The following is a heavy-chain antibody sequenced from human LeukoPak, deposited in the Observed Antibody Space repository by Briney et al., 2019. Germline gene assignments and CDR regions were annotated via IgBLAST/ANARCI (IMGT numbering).Heavy chain of an antibody. CDR1: GVTVYKLSAA. Sequence: SQTLSLTCAIFGVTVYKLSAARNSLRQSPPRGLEWLGRTYYRFKWYNDYAVSVKSRITINPDTSKNQFALQQNSVTAEDKAVYYCANVAGSSSAWGQGTLVTVSS. CDR3: ANVAGSSSA. D-gene: IGHD6-6*01. V-gene: IGHV6-1*01. CDR2: TYYRFKWYN. J-gene: IGHJ5*02.